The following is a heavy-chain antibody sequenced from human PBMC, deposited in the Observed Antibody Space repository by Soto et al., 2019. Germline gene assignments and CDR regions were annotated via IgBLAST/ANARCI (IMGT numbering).Heavy chain of an antibody. CDR3: TLQYYDILTGYPDY. D-gene: IGHD3-9*01. V-gene: IGHV3-15*01. CDR1: GFTFRNAW. Sequence: GGSLRLSCAASGFTFRNAWMSWVRQALGKGLEWVGRIKSKTDGGTTDYAAPVKGRFTISRDDSKNTLYLQMNSLKTEDTAVYYCTLQYYDILTGYPDYWGQGTLVTISS. J-gene: IGHJ4*02. CDR2: IKSKTDGGTT.